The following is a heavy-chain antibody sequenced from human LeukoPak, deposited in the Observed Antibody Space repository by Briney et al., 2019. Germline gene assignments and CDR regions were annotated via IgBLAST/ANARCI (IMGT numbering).Heavy chain of an antibody. D-gene: IGHD3-10*01. J-gene: IGHJ6*03. CDR1: GGSNSSYY. CDR3: ARVDEDGSGSYYYYYYMDV. V-gene: IGHV4-4*09. CDR2: IYTSGST. Sequence: SETLSLTCTGSGGSNSSYYWSWIRQPPGKGLEWIGYIYTSGSTNYNPSLKSRVTISVDTSKNQFSLKLSSVTAADTAVYYCARVDEDGSGSYYYYYYMDVWGKGTTVTVSS.